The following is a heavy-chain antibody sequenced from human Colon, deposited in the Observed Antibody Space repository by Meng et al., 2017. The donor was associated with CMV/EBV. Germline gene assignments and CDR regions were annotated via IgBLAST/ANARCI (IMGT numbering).Heavy chain of an antibody. D-gene: IGHD1-7*01. CDR1: GFPIVSHY. V-gene: IGHV3-53*01. J-gene: IGHJ4*02. CDR2: IYAVGTP. Sequence: GESLKISCSASGFPIVSHYMAWVRQAPGKGLEWVSLIYAVGTPYYADSVKGRFTISRDNDRNIIDLQMSSLTADDTAIYFFVTGTTGYFDLWGQGTLVTVSS. CDR3: VTGTTGYFDL.